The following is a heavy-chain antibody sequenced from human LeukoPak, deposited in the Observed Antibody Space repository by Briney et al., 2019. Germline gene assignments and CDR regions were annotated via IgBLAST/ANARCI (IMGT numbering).Heavy chain of an antibody. V-gene: IGHV3-30*04. J-gene: IGHJ4*02. CDR3: AKDEGAMVRGVMSFDY. CDR1: GFTFSSYA. CDR2: ISYDGSNK. D-gene: IGHD3-10*01. Sequence: GGSLRLSCAASGFTFSSYAMHWVRQAPGKGLEWVAVISYDGSNKYYADSVKGRFTISRDNSKNTLYLQMNSLRAEDTAVYYCAKDEGAMVRGVMSFDYWGQGTLVTVSS.